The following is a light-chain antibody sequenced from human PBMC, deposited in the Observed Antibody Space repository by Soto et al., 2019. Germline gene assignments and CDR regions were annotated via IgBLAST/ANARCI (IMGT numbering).Light chain of an antibody. CDR1: QDISNY. Sequence: DIQMTQSPSSLSASVGDRVTITCQASQDISNYLNWYQQKPGKAPKLLIYDASNFETGVPATFSGSGSGTDFTFTISSLQPEDIATYYCQQYDTLPLTFGGGTKVEIK. J-gene: IGKJ4*01. CDR2: DAS. CDR3: QQYDTLPLT. V-gene: IGKV1-33*01.